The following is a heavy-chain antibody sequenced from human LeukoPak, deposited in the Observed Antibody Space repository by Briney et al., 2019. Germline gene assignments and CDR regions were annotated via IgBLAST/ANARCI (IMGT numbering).Heavy chain of an antibody. CDR1: EFTFSSYT. CDR2: ISSSSSYI. CDR3: AREVPAAIEARLSYYMDV. J-gene: IGHJ6*03. V-gene: IGHV3-21*01. Sequence: PGGSLRLSCAVSEFTFSSYTMSWVRQAPGKGLEWVSSISSSSSYIYYADSVKGRFTISRDNAKNTLYLQMNRLRAEDTAVYYCAREVPAAIEARLSYYMDVWGKGTTVTVSS. D-gene: IGHD2-2*02.